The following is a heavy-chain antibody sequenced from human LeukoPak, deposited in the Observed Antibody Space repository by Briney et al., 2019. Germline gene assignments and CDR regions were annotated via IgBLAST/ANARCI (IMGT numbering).Heavy chain of an antibody. D-gene: IGHD3-3*01. CDR3: AKVADDFWSGYYTGDAFDI. V-gene: IGHV3-30*02. Sequence: GGSLRLSCAASGFTFSSYGMHWVRQAPGKGLEWVAFIRYDGSNKYYADSVKGRFTISRDNSKNTLYLQMNSLRAEDTAVYYCAKVADDFWSGYYTGDAFDIWGQGTMVTVSS. CDR1: GFTFSSYG. CDR2: IRYDGSNK. J-gene: IGHJ3*02.